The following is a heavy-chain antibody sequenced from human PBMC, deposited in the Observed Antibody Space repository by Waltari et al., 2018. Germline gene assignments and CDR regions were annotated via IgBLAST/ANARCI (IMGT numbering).Heavy chain of an antibody. CDR1: GYSFISYW. J-gene: IGHJ2*01. Sequence: EVQLVQSGAEVKKSGESLKISCKGSGYSFISYWVGWVRQRPGKGLEWMGIIYPGGSDTSYSPSFQGQVTISADKSINTAYLQWSSLKASDTAIYYCARLVATLGGRFDLWGRGTLVTVSS. D-gene: IGHD2-21*01. CDR3: ARLVATLGGRFDL. V-gene: IGHV5-51*01. CDR2: IYPGGSDT.